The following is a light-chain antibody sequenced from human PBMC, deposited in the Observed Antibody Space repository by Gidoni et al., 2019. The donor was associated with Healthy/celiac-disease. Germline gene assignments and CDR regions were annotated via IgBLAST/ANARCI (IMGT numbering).Light chain of an antibody. Sequence: DMQRRQCPSSVSASVGDRVTITCRASQGISSWLTWYQKKPGKAPKLLIYAASSLQSEVPSRFSGSGSGTDFTLTLSSLQPEAFATYYCHQANSSLGFTFGPGTKVDIK. CDR2: AAS. J-gene: IGKJ3*01. CDR3: HQANSSLGFT. CDR1: QGISSW. V-gene: IGKV1-12*01.